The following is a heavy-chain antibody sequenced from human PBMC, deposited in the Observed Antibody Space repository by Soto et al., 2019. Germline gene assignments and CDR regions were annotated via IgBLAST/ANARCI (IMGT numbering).Heavy chain of an antibody. CDR3: AAGPRRGDVTAVTTWGEQYFSGMNV. CDR2: FDTEDGET. V-gene: IGHV1-24*01. CDR1: GHTLTEIS. J-gene: IGHJ6*02. D-gene: IGHD3-10*01. Sequence: VQLVQSGAEVKTPGASVKVSCKVSGHTLTEISMHWVRQAPGKGLEWMGGFDTEDGETYYAQKFRGRLTMTEDTAIETGYMEMSLLRCEDTAVYYCAAGPRRGDVTAVTTWGEQYFSGMNVWGQGTTVTVSS.